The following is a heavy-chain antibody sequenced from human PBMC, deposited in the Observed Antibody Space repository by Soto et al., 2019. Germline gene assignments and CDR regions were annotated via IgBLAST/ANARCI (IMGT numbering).Heavy chain of an antibody. V-gene: IGHV3-30*04. Sequence: QVQLVESGGGVVQPGKSLKVSCEVSGFTFSFYALHWVRQAPGKGLEWVAVISYDGRKKLYAESVNGGFTISRDNSKNTQYLQMTSVRHEDTAVYYCARGELRFLEWGGYFDLGCRGTLVTV. D-gene: IGHD3-3*01. CDR3: ARGELRFLEWGGYFDL. CDR2: ISYDGRKK. CDR1: GFTFSFYA. J-gene: IGHJ2*01.